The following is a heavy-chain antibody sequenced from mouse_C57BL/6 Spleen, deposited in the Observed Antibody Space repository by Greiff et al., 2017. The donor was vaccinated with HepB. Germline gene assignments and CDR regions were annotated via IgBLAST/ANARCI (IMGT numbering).Heavy chain of an antibody. D-gene: IGHD2-2*01. CDR2: ISSGGSYT. V-gene: IGHV5-6*01. J-gene: IGHJ4*01. Sequence: EVQLVESGGDLVKPGGSLKLSCAASGFTFSSYGMSWVRQAPDKRLEWVATISSGGSYTYYPDSVKERFTISRDNAKNTLYLQMSSLKSEDTAMYYCASSMVKGYAMDYWGQGTSVTVSS. CDR3: ASSMVKGYAMDY. CDR1: GFTFSSYG.